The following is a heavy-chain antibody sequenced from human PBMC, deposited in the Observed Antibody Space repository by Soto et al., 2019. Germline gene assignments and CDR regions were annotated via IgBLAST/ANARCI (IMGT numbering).Heavy chain of an antibody. CDR3: AKSGISGGLSHY. V-gene: IGHV3-30*18. CDR1: GFTFSSYG. Sequence: QVQLVESGGGVVQPGRSLRLSCAASGFTFSSYGMHWVRQAPGKGLEWVAVISYDGSNKYYADSVKGRFTISRDNSKNTLYVQMNSVRAGDGGVYYCAKSGISGGLSHYWGQGTLVTVSS. J-gene: IGHJ4*02. CDR2: ISYDGSNK. D-gene: IGHD1-26*01.